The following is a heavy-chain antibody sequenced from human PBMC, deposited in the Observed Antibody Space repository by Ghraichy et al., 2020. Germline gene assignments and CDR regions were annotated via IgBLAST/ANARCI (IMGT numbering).Heavy chain of an antibody. CDR1: GFTFSSDW. CDR2: INSDGSII. Sequence: GSLRLSCADSGFTFSSDWMHWFRQASGKGPVWVSRINSDGSIINFAESVRGRFTISRDNAKNTLYLQMSSLRAEETAVYYCVRDAFGPRDYWGQGTLVTVSS. V-gene: IGHV3-74*01. CDR3: VRDAFGPRDY. D-gene: IGHD3-10*01. J-gene: IGHJ4*02.